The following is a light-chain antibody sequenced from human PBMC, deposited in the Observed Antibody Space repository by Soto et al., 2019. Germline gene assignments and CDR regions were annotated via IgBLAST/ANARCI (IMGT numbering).Light chain of an antibody. J-gene: IGLJ2*01. Sequence: QSALTQPPSASGSPGQSVTISCTGTSSDVGGYNYVSWYQQHPGEAPRLVIFEVTKRRSGVPDRFSGSRSGNTASLTVSGLQAEDEADYYCSSYAGSNHVVFGGGTKVTVL. CDR2: EVT. CDR3: SSYAGSNHVV. CDR1: SSDVGGYNY. V-gene: IGLV2-8*01.